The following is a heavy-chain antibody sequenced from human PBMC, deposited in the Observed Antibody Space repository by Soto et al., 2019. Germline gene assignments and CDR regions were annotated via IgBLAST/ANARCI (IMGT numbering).Heavy chain of an antibody. CDR1: GGTFSSYA. D-gene: IGHD6-19*01. CDR2: IIPIFGTA. J-gene: IGHJ6*02. Sequence: QVQLVQSGAEVKKPGSSVKVSCKASGGTFSSYAISWVRQAPGQGLEWMGGIIPIFGTANYAQKFQGRVTITADESTSTAYKELSSLRSEDTAVYYCARSLQEYSSGWYGVRYYGMDLWGQGTTVTVS. V-gene: IGHV1-69*01. CDR3: ARSLQEYSSGWYGVRYYGMDL.